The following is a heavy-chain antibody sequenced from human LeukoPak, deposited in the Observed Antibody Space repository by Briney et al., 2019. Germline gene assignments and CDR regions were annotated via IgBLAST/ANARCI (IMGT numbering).Heavy chain of an antibody. CDR1: GYTFTSYG. Sequence: ASVKVSCKASGYTFTSYGISGVRQAPGQGLEWMGWISAYNGNTNYAQKLQGRVTMTTDTSTSTAYMELRSLRSDDTAVYYCARDAREHNWFDPWGQGTLVTVSS. J-gene: IGHJ5*02. CDR2: ISAYNGNT. V-gene: IGHV1-18*01. CDR3: ARDAREHNWFDP. D-gene: IGHD1-26*01.